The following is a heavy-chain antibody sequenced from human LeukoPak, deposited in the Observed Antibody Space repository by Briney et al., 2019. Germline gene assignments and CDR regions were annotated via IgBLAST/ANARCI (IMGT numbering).Heavy chain of an antibody. D-gene: IGHD1-26*01. Sequence: SETLSLTRTDTGGSISSYYRSWIRQPPGKGLEWIGYIHYSGSTNYSPSLKSRVTISIDTPKNQFYLKLNSVTAADTAVYYCARGARRGALSGFSYSRQKPGEYFQPWGQGTLVIVSS. CDR1: GGSISSYY. CDR2: IHYSGST. CDR3: ARGARRGALSGFSYSRQKPGEYFQP. J-gene: IGHJ1*01. V-gene: IGHV4-59*01.